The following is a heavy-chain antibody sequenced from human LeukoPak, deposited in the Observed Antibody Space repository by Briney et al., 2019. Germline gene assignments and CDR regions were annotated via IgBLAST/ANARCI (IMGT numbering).Heavy chain of an antibody. D-gene: IGHD6-13*01. Sequence: ASVKVSCKASGYTFTSCGISWVRQAPGQGFEWMGWISAYNGNTNYAQKLQGRVTMTIDTSTSTAYMELRSLRSDDTAVYYCARDPVFGQLVLDSYFDYWGQGTLVTVSS. CDR2: ISAYNGNT. CDR1: GYTFTSCG. J-gene: IGHJ4*02. V-gene: IGHV1-18*01. CDR3: ARDPVFGQLVLDSYFDY.